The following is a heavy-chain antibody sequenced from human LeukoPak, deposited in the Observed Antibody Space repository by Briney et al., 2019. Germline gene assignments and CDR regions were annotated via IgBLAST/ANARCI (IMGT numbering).Heavy chain of an antibody. D-gene: IGHD4-17*01. J-gene: IGHJ6*02. CDR3: ALQRYGDYSNMDV. V-gene: IGHV3-74*01. CDR1: GFTFSSYW. CDR2: INSDGSII. Sequence: GGSLRLSCAAPGFTFSSYWMHWVRHAPGKGLMWVSNINSDGSIIRYADFVKGRFTISRDNAKNTLYLQMNSLRAEDTAVYYCALQRYGDYSNMDVWGQGTTVTVSS.